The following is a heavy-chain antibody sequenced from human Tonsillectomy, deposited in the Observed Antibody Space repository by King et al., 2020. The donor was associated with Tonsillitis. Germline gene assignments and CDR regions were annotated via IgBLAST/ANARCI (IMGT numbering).Heavy chain of an antibody. CDR3: AKDLAVVDTYPPYDAFDM. CDR1: GFKFVNYA. J-gene: IGHJ3*02. Sequence: VQLVESGGAVVQPGGSLRLSCAASGFKFVNYAMHWVRQAPGKGLEWVSLIYGDGRKTFYVESVRGRFTISRDNNKKSVYLQMNGLRVEDTALYYCAKDLAVVDTYPPYDAFDMWGQGTMVTVSS. CDR2: IYGDGRKT. D-gene: IGHD2-15*01. V-gene: IGHV3-43D*04.